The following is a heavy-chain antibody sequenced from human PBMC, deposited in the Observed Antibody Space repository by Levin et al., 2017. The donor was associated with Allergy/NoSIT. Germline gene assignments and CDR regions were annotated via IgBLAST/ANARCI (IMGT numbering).Heavy chain of an antibody. Sequence: SQTLSLPCTVSGGSIRSSSYYWGWIRQPPGKGLEWIGSIYYSGSTYYNPSLKSRVTISVDTSKNQFSLKLSSVTAADTAVYYCARHRSYCDILTSYQKGPSFDYWGQGTLVTVSS. CDR3: ARHRSYCDILTSYQKGPSFDY. CDR1: GGSIRSSSYY. J-gene: IGHJ4*02. V-gene: IGHV4-39*01. D-gene: IGHD3-9*01. CDR2: IYYSGST.